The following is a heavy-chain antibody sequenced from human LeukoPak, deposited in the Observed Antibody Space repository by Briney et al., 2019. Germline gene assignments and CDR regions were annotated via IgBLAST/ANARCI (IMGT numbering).Heavy chain of an antibody. CDR3: AKDGYNYGGNLDY. Sequence: GGSRRLSCAASGFTFSSYGMHWVRQAPGKGLEWVTLIRFDGNDKYYADSVKGRFTISRDNSKHTLYLQMNSLRAEDTAVYYCAKDGYNYGGNLDYWGQGTLVTVSS. J-gene: IGHJ4*02. CDR2: IRFDGNDK. V-gene: IGHV3-30*02. CDR1: GFTFSSYG. D-gene: IGHD5-18*01.